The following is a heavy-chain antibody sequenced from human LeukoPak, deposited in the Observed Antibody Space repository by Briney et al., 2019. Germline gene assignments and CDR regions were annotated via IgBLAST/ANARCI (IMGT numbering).Heavy chain of an antibody. V-gene: IGHV4-61*08. J-gene: IGHJ1*01. D-gene: IGHD3-16*01. CDR1: GGSVSSDDYY. CDR2: IYYSGTT. CDR3: ATTGGTFHH. Sequence: SETLSLTCTVCGGSVSSDDYYWSWIRQPPGKGLEWIGYIYYSGTTSYNPSLKSRVTISVDTSKNQFSLKLSSVTAADTAVYYCATTGGTFHHWGQGTLVTVSS.